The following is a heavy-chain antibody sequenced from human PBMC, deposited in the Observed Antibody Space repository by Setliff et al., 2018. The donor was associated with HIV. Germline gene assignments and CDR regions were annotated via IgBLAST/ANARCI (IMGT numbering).Heavy chain of an antibody. D-gene: IGHD3-3*01. CDR1: GGSISSSGYY. V-gene: IGHV4-31*02. CDR2: VYYSGST. J-gene: IGHJ4*02. Sequence: SETRSLTCSVSGGSISSSGYYWSWIRQHPGKGLDWIGRVYYSGSTDYNPSLQSRATLSIDTSKNQFSLKLTSVIAADTAIYYCARGPFVLRFLERLVYFDYWGQGKLVTVSS. CDR3: ARGPFVLRFLERLVYFDY.